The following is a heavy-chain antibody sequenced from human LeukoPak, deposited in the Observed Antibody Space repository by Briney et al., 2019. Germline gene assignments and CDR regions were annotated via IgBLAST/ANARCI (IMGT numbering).Heavy chain of an antibody. V-gene: IGHV4-39*07. CDR2: IYYSGST. D-gene: IGHD2-8*01. CDR3: ARTPNGPSGYDYYYYYMDV. Sequence: PSETLSPTCTVSGGSIGSSSYYWGWIRQPPGKGLEFIGSIYYSGSTYYNPSLKSRVTISIDTPKNQFSLKLSSVTAADTAVYYCARTPNGPSGYDYYYYYMDVWGKGITVTVSS. J-gene: IGHJ6*03. CDR1: GGSIGSSSYY.